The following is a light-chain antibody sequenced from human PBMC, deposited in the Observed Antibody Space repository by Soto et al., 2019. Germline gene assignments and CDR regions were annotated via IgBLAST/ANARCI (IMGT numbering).Light chain of an antibody. CDR2: DAS. V-gene: IGKV1-5*01. CDR1: QNIRNL. Sequence: DIQLTQSPSTLSAALGDSVTISCRASQNIRNLLAWFQPKPGKAPKPLIYDASTLKTGVPSRFSGSGSGSEFNFPITGLQPDDFATYFCQQYNTYATFGQGTRLEIK. J-gene: IGKJ5*01. CDR3: QQYNTYAT.